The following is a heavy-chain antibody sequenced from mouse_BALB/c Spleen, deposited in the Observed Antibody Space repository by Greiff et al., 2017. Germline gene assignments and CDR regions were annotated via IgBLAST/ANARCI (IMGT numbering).Heavy chain of an antibody. J-gene: IGHJ1*01. CDR1: GFTFSSYG. V-gene: IGHV5-6*01. D-gene: IGHD2-1*01. CDR3: ARENGNYFDV. Sequence: EVQRVESGGDLVKPGGSLKLSCAASGFTFSSYGMSWVRQTPDKRLEWVATISSGGSYTYYPDSVKGRFTISRDNAKNTLYLQMSSLKSEDTAMYYCARENGNYFDVWGAGTTVTVSS. CDR2: ISSGGSYT.